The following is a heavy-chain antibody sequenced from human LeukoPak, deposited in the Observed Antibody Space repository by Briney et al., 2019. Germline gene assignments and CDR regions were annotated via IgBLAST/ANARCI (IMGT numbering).Heavy chain of an antibody. CDR3: TTCLLAYSFDY. J-gene: IGHJ4*02. Sequence: PGGSLRLSCAASGFTFNNAWMSWVRQAPGKGLEWVGRIKSRTNGGTTDYAAHVKGRFNISRDDSKNTMNLQMNSLKTEDTAVYYCTTCLLAYSFDYWGQGTLVTVSS. CDR2: IKSRTNGGTT. D-gene: IGHD2-15*01. V-gene: IGHV3-15*01. CDR1: GFTFNNAW.